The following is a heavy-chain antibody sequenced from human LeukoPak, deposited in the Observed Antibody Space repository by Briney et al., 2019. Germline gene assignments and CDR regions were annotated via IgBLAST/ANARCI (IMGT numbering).Heavy chain of an antibody. Sequence: DPGGSLRLSCAASGFTFSDYYMSWIRQAPGKGLEWVAVISYDGSNKYYADSVKGRFTISRDNSKNTLYLQMNSLRAEDTAVYYCARDRTHWNDGREGFDYWGQGTLVTVSS. CDR2: ISYDGSNK. J-gene: IGHJ4*02. D-gene: IGHD1-1*01. V-gene: IGHV3-30*03. CDR1: GFTFSDYY. CDR3: ARDRTHWNDGREGFDY.